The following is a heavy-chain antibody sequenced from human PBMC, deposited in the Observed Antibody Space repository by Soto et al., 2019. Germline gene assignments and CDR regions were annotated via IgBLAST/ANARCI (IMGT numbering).Heavy chain of an antibody. D-gene: IGHD6-13*01. J-gene: IGHJ5*02. V-gene: IGHV3-30-3*01. CDR1: GFTFSSYA. CDR2: ISYDGSNK. Sequence: QVQLVESGGGVVQPGRSLRLSCAASGFTFSSYAMHWVCQAPGKGLEWVAVISYDGSNKYYADSVKGRFTISRDNSKNTLYLQMNSLRAEDTAVYYCARDGTAIAAAGTWFDPWGQGTLVTVSS. CDR3: ARDGTAIAAAGTWFDP.